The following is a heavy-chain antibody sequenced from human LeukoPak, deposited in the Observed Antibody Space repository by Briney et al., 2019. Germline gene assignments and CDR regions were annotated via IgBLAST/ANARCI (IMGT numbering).Heavy chain of an antibody. D-gene: IGHD4-17*01. V-gene: IGHV3-11*05. CDR1: GFTFSDYY. Sequence: PGGSLRLSCAASGFTFSDYYMSWIRQPPGKGLEWVSYISSDSLYTNYADSVKGRFTISRDNAKNSLFLQMNSLRAEDTALYYCARALRRARDYFDPWGQGTLVTVSS. J-gene: IGHJ5*02. CDR3: ARALRRARDYFDP. CDR2: ISSDSLYT.